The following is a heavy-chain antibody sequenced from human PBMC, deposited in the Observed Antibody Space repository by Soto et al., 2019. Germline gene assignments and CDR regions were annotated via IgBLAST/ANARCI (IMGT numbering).Heavy chain of an antibody. J-gene: IGHJ5*02. V-gene: IGHV4-34*01. D-gene: IGHD3-9*01. CDR2: INHSGST. CDR3: ARGLRYDILTGYSWFDP. CDR1: GGSFSGYY. Sequence: PSETLSLTCAVYGGSFSGYYWSWIRQPPGKGLEWIGEINHSGSTNYNPSLKSRVTISVDTSKNQFSLKLSSVTAADTVVYYCARGLRYDILTGYSWFDPWGQGTLVTVSS.